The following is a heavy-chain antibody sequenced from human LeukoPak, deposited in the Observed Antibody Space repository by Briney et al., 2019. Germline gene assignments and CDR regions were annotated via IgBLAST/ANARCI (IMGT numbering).Heavy chain of an antibody. D-gene: IGHD1-26*01. CDR2: ISGGGGST. V-gene: IGHV3-23*01. CDR3: AKGGKWDVTPFDY. CDR1: GFTFTSYS. Sequence: GGSLRLSCAASGFTFTSYSTNWVRQAPGKGLEWVSTISGGGGSTYYADSVKGRFTISRDNSKNTLYLQVNSLRAEDTAVYYCAKGGKWDVTPFDYWGQGTLVTVSS. J-gene: IGHJ4*02.